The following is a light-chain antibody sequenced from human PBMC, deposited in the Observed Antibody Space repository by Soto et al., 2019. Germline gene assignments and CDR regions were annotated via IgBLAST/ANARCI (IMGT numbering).Light chain of an antibody. CDR1: QSVSSY. V-gene: IGKV3-11*01. CDR3: QQRINWPPT. Sequence: EIVLTQSPATLSLSPGERATLSCRASQSVSSYLAWYQQKPGQAPRLLIYDASNSATGIPARFSGSGSGADITLTISSLEPEDFAVYDCQQRINWPPTFGQGTRLEIK. J-gene: IGKJ5*01. CDR2: DAS.